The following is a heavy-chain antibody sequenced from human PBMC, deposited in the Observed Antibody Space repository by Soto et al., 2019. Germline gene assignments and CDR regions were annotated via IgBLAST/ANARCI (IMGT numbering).Heavy chain of an antibody. Sequence: PGGSLRLSCAASGFTFSTYSMNWVRQAPGKVLEYLSYISSSSSTIYYADSVKGRFTISRDNAKNSLYLQMNSLRAEDTAVYYCATPILNDYGDYAWGQGTLVTVSS. CDR3: ATPILNDYGDYA. D-gene: IGHD4-17*01. V-gene: IGHV3-48*01. CDR1: GFTFSTYS. J-gene: IGHJ4*02. CDR2: ISSSSSTI.